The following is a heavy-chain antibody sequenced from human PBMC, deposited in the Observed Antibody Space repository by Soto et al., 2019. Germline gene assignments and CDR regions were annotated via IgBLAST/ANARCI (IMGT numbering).Heavy chain of an antibody. D-gene: IGHD3-22*01. V-gene: IGHV4-59*01. J-gene: IGHJ5*02. CDR3: ARDNSGYYWFDP. CDR1: GGSINGNF. CDR2: VHSSGST. Sequence: SETLSLTCTVSGGSINGNFWSWIRQPPGKEVEWIGYVHSSGSTKYNPSLKSRVTISIDTSKNQFSLKLNSVTAADTAVYYCARDNSGYYWFDPWGQGTLVTVSS.